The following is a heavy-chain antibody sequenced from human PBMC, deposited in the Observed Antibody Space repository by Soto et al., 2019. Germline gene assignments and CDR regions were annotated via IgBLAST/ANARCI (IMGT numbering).Heavy chain of an antibody. V-gene: IGHV4-34*01. Sequence: SETLSLTCAVFGGSFSGYYWSWIRQPPGKGLEWIGEINHSGSTNYNPSLKSRVTISVDTSKNQFSLKLSSVTAADTAVYYCARGGTEYSGSYFYYYYYGMDVWGQGTTVTVSS. D-gene: IGHD1-26*01. J-gene: IGHJ6*02. CDR1: GGSFSGYY. CDR3: ARGGTEYSGSYFYYYYYGMDV. CDR2: INHSGST.